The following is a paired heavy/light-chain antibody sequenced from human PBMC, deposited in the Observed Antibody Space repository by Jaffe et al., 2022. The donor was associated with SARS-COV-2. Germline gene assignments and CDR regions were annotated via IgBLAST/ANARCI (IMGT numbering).Heavy chain of an antibody. CDR3: ARSIRIMGATIDAFDL. V-gene: IGHV3-11*01. CDR2: ITSSAGNM. J-gene: IGHJ3*01. D-gene: IGHD1-26*01. CDR1: GFSFSDHY. Sequence: QVQLVESGGGLVKPGGSLRLSCAASGFSFSDHYMCWIRRSPGKGLEWVSYITSSAGNMYFADSVKGRFTVSRDNAKNSLYLQMNSLRAEDTAVYYCARSIRIMGATIDAFDLWGQGTMVTVSA.
Light chain of an antibody. CDR2: AAS. Sequence: DIQMTQSPSSLSVSVGDRVTITCRASQGISNYLAWYQQKPGKVPKLLIYAASTLQSGVPSRFSGSGSGTDFTLTISSLQPEDVATYYCQKYNSAPFTFGPGTKVDIK. V-gene: IGKV1-27*01. CDR3: QKYNSAPFT. J-gene: IGKJ3*01. CDR1: QGISNY.